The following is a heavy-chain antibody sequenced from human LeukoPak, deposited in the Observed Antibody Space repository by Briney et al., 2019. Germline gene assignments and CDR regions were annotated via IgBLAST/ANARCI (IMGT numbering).Heavy chain of an antibody. Sequence: PGGSLRLSCAASGFTSSSLWMHWVRQAPGKGLVWVSYINSDGTTATYADSVKGRFTISRDNSKNTLYLQMVSLRAEDTALYYCAKGIIPSAYSYIDFWGQGTLVTVSS. D-gene: IGHD2-15*01. CDR1: GFTSSSLW. CDR2: INSDGTTA. V-gene: IGHV3-74*01. CDR3: AKGIIPSAYSYIDF. J-gene: IGHJ4*02.